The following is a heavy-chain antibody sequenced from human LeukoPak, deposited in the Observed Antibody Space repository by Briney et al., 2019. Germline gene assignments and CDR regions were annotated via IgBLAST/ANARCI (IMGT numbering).Heavy chain of an antibody. CDR1: GGSFSNHY. J-gene: IGHJ5*02. CDR3: ARGNYVDWFGP. V-gene: IGHV4-59*11. Sequence: SETLSLTCTVSGGSFSNHYWSWIRQPPGKGLEWIGYIYHTGSTNYNPSLKSRVTISVDTSKNQFSLKLSSVTAADTAVYYCARGNYVDWFGPWGQGTQVTVSS. CDR2: IYHTGST. D-gene: IGHD1-7*01.